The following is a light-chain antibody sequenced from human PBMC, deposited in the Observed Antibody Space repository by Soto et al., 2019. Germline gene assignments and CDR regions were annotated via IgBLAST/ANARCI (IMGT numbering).Light chain of an antibody. CDR3: SSYTSSSTHVV. J-gene: IGLJ2*01. CDR2: QVT. CDR1: SSDVGTRNF. V-gene: IGLV2-14*01. Sequence: QSALTQPASVSGSPGQSITISCTGTSSDVGTRNFVSWYQQHPGKAPKLMIYQVTNRPSGVSNRFSGSKSGNTASLTISGLQAEDEADYYCSSYTSSSTHVVFGGGTKLTVL.